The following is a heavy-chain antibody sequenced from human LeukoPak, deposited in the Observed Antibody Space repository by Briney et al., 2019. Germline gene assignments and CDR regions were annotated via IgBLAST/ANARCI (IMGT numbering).Heavy chain of an antibody. J-gene: IGHJ5*02. CDR1: GGSISSYY. V-gene: IGHV4-59*08. CDR3: ARRLLDFWSGYSNQMDHGWFDP. CDR2: IYYSGST. D-gene: IGHD3-3*01. Sequence: SETLSLTCTVSGGSISSYYWSWIRQPPGKGLEWIGYIYYSGSTNYNPSLKSRVTISVDTSKNQFSLKLSSVTAADTAVYYCARRLLDFWSGYSNQMDHGWFDPWGQGTLVTVSS.